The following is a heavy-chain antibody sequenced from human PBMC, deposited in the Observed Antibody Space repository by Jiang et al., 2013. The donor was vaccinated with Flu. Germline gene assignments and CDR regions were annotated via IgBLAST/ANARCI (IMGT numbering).Heavy chain of an antibody. CDR3: ARETILGYCSGGSCYGGDY. D-gene: IGHD2-15*01. Sequence: RLSCAASGFTFSSYCMSWVRQAPGKGLEWVANIKQDGSEKYYVDSVKGRFTISRDNAKNSLYLQMNSLRAEDTAVYYCARETILGYCSGGSCYGGDYWGQGTLVTVSS. CDR1: GFTFSSYC. J-gene: IGHJ4*02. CDR2: IKQDGSEK. V-gene: IGHV3-7*01.